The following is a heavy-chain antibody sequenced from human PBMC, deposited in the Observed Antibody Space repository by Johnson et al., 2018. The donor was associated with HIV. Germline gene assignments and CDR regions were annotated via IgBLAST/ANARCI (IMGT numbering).Heavy chain of an antibody. CDR3: ARQPDNFWSSDAFDI. Sequence: QVQLVESGGGVVQPGRSLRLSCAASGFTFSNYGMHWVRQTPGKGLEWVALVSFDGINKYYADSVKGRFTISRDNSKNTLYLQMNSLRAEDTAVYYCARQPDNFWSSDAFDIWGQGTMVTVSS. D-gene: IGHD3-3*01. CDR1: GFTFSNYG. V-gene: IGHV3-30*19. CDR2: VSFDGINK. J-gene: IGHJ3*02.